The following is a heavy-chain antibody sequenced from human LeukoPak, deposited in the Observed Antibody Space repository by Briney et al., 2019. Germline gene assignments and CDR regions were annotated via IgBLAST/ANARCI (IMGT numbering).Heavy chain of an antibody. J-gene: IGHJ3*02. CDR2: INPSGGST. V-gene: IGHV1-46*01. CDR1: GYTFTSYY. Sequence: GASVKVSCKASGYTFTSYYMHWVRQAPGQGLEWMGIINPSGGSTSYAQKFQGRVTVTRDTSTSTVYMELSGLRSEDTALYYCARIRDGYNDAYDIWGQGTMVTVSS. D-gene: IGHD5-24*01. CDR3: ARIRDGYNDAYDI.